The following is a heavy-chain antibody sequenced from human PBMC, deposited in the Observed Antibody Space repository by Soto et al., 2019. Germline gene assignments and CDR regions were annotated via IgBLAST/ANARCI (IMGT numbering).Heavy chain of an antibody. V-gene: IGHV4-31*03. CDR1: GGSISSGGYY. D-gene: IGHD6-13*01. J-gene: IGHJ5*02. Sequence: SETLSLTCTVSGGSISSGGYYWSWIRQHPGKGLEWIWYIYYSGSTYYNPSLKSRVTISVDTSKNQFSLKLSSVTAADTAVYYCARTPYSSSWFFDPWGQGTLVTVSS. CDR3: ARTPYSSSWFFDP. CDR2: IYYSGST.